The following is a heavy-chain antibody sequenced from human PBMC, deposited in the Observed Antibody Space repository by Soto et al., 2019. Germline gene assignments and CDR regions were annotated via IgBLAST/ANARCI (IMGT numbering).Heavy chain of an antibody. CDR2: IYYTGSP. Sequence: QVQLQESGPGLVKPSETLSLTCTVSGGSISTYYWAWIRQSPGKGLEWIGHIYYTGSPTYNPSLKSRVTISEDTSKKTVSLNLISVTAEDTAVYFCARSRSTRQPFDYWGQGTLVTVSS. D-gene: IGHD5-12*01. V-gene: IGHV4-59*01. J-gene: IGHJ4*02. CDR1: GGSISTYY. CDR3: ARSRSTRQPFDY.